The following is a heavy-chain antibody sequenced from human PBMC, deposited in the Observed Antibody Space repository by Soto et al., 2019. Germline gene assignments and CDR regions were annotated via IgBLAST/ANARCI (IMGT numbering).Heavy chain of an antibody. Sequence: ESGGGVVQPGRSLRLSCAASGFTFSSYGMHWVRQAPGKGLEWVAVISYDGSNKYYADSVKGRFTISRDNSKNTLYLQMNSLRAEDTAVYYCAKDHLTVTTSPLLRGYGMDVWGQGTTVTVSS. CDR1: GFTFSSYG. V-gene: IGHV3-30*18. D-gene: IGHD4-17*01. J-gene: IGHJ6*02. CDR2: ISYDGSNK. CDR3: AKDHLTVTTSPLLRGYGMDV.